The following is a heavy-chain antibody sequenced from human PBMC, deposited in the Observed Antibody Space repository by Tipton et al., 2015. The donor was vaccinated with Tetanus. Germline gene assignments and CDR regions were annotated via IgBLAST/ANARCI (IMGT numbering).Heavy chain of an antibody. V-gene: IGHV3-21*01. CDR1: GFTFSTHT. Sequence: SLRLFCAASGFTFSTHTLNWVRQTPGKGLEWVSSISGTGSVVKDADSVRGRFTISRDNAKNSLFLQMNSLRVDDTAVYFCATTGRERWLPMIFDSWGRGTLVIVSS. J-gene: IGHJ4*01. CDR2: ISGTGSVV. D-gene: IGHD5-24*01. CDR3: ATTGRERWLPMIFDS.